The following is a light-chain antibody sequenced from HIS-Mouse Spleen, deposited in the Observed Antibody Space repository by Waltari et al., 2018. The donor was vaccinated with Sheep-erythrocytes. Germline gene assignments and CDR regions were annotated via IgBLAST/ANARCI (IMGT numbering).Light chain of an antibody. CDR1: SRDVGRYNY. CDR2: EVS. J-gene: IGLJ3*02. Sequence: QSALTQPASVSGSPGQSITIPCTRTSRDVGRYNYVSWYQQHPGKAPKLLIYEVSTRPSGVSNRFSGSKSGNTASLTISGLQAEDEADYYCSSYTSSSTWVFGGGTKLTVL. V-gene: IGLV2-14*01. CDR3: SSYTSSSTWV.